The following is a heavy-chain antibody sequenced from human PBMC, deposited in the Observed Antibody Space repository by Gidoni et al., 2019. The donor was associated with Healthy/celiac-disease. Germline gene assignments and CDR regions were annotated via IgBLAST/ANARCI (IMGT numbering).Heavy chain of an antibody. CDR1: GFTFSSYG. CDR3: ARGVHTHSYGYYY. CDR2: IWYDGSNK. D-gene: IGHD5-18*01. Sequence: QVQLVESGGGVVQPGRSLRLSCAASGFTFSSYGMHWVRQAPGKGLEWVAVIWYDGSNKYYADSVKGRFTISRDNSKNTLYLQMNSLRAEDTAVYYCARGVHTHSYGYYYWGQGTLVTVSS. V-gene: IGHV3-33*01. J-gene: IGHJ4*02.